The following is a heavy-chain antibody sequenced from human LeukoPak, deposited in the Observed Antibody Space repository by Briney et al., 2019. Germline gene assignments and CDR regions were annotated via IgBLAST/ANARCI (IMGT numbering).Heavy chain of an antibody. Sequence: PGGSLRLSCAASGFAFSGYWMHWVRQAPGKGLVWLSRINGDGYSISYADSVKGRFTISRDNSKNTLYLQMNSLRAEDTAVYYCASRIMITFGGVIAPIDYWGQGTLVTVSS. J-gene: IGHJ4*02. CDR1: GFAFSGYW. D-gene: IGHD3-16*02. V-gene: IGHV3-74*01. CDR3: ASRIMITFGGVIAPIDY. CDR2: INGDGYSI.